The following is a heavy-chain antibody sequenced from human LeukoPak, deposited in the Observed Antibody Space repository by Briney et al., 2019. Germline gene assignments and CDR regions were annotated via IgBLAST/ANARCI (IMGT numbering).Heavy chain of an antibody. CDR1: GFTFSSYA. Sequence: GGSLRLSCAASGFTFSSYAMSWVRQAPGKGLEWVSVLYTGGDTDYADSVKGRFTISRDSSKNTLYLQMSSLRPEDTAIYYCTRDLNRGSYHWFDPWGQGTPVTVS. J-gene: IGHJ5*02. D-gene: IGHD1-26*01. CDR2: LYTGGDT. V-gene: IGHV3-66*01. CDR3: TRDLNRGSYHWFDP.